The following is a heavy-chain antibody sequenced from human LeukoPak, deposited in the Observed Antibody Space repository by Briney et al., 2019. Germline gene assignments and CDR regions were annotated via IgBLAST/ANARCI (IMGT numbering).Heavy chain of an antibody. J-gene: IGHJ4*02. CDR3: AKVLKAYYFGPGSYPFDH. CDR2: ISGSGDST. Sequence: SGGSLRLSCAASAFTFSSYGMSWVRQAPGKGLEWVSDISGSGDSTNYADSVKGRFTISRDNSKNTLYLQMNSLRAEDTAVYYCAKVLKAYYFGPGSYPFDHWGQGTLVTVSS. D-gene: IGHD3-10*01. V-gene: IGHV3-23*01. CDR1: AFTFSSYG.